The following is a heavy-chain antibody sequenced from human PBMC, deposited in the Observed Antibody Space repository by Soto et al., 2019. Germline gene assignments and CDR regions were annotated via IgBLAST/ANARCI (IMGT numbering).Heavy chain of an antibody. D-gene: IGHD3-10*01. Sequence: HLVQSGPEVKQPGASVTVSCKTSGDTFTNFGLSWVRQAPGQGLEWMGWIATYNSNKNYAQKFQGRLTLTTDPSTRTAYMELKSLGYDDTAVYYCARVLRGVVNWFDPWGQGTLVTVSS. CDR1: GDTFTNFG. CDR2: IATYNSNK. V-gene: IGHV1-18*01. CDR3: ARVLRGVVNWFDP. J-gene: IGHJ5*02.